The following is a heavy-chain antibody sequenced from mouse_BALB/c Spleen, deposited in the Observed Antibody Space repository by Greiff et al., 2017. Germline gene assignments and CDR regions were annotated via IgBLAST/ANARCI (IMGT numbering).Heavy chain of an antibody. Sequence: DVKLVESGGGLVQPGGSLRLSCATSGFTFTDYYMSWVRQPPGKALEWLGFIRNKANGYTTEYSASVKGRFTISRDNSQSILYLQMNTLRAEDSATYYCARDEGQGYYYGSSYDYAMDYWGQGTSVTVSS. CDR1: GFTFTDYY. D-gene: IGHD1-1*01. V-gene: IGHV7-3*02. CDR3: ARDEGQGYYYGSSYDYAMDY. J-gene: IGHJ4*01. CDR2: IRNKANGYTT.